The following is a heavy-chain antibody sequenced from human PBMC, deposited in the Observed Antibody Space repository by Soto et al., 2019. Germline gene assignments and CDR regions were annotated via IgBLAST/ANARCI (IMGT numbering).Heavy chain of an antibody. CDR1: GYIFVNYG. V-gene: IGHV1-18*01. CDR2: ISPYTGNT. D-gene: IGHD3-16*01. Sequence: QVQLVQPGDEVKKPGASVKFSCKASGYIFVNYGIDWVRQAPGQWLEWMGWISPYTGNTHSATKVQGRHTMTTDTTTSTAYMDLGSVTSDDTAVYYCVMVDNYVTPTPQDVWGQGTTVTVSS. J-gene: IGHJ6*02. CDR3: VMVDNYVTPTPQDV.